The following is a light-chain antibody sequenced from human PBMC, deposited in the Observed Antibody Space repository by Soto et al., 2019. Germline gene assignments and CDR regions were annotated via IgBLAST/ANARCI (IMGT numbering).Light chain of an antibody. J-gene: IGKJ4*01. V-gene: IGKV3-20*01. Sequence: EVVLTQSPGTLSLSPGERASLSCRASQSVYNNYLAWYQQKPGQSPRLLIYGASSRATGIPDSFSGSGSGTDFSLTISRLEPEDFSVYYCQQYGGSPLVTFGGGPKVDMK. CDR2: GAS. CDR3: QQYGGSPLVT. CDR1: QSVYNNY.